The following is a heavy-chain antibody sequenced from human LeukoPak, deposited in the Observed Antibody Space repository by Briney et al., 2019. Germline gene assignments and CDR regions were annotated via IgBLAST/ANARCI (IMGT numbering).Heavy chain of an antibody. J-gene: IGHJ3*02. CDR3: ARFYGGSAFDI. V-gene: IGHV3-74*01. CDR1: GFSFSAYW. Sequence: GGSLRLSCAASGFSFSAYWMHWVRQAPGKGLVWVSRINSDGFSITYADSVKGRFTISRDNAKNTLYLHMNSLRGEDTAVYYCARFYGGSAFDIWGQGTMVTVSS. D-gene: IGHD3-16*01. CDR2: INSDGFSI.